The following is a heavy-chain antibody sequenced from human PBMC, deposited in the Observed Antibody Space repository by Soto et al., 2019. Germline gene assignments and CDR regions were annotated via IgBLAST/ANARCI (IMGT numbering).Heavy chain of an antibody. CDR3: ALLGSGSYSGGGY. V-gene: IGHV1-69*02. Sequence: QVQLVQSGAEVKKPGSSVKVSCKASGGTFSSYTISWVRQAPGQGLEWMGRIIPILGIANYAQKFQGRVTITADKSTSTAYMELSSLRSEDTAVYYCALLGSGSYSGGGYWGQGTLVTVSS. CDR1: GGTFSSYT. CDR2: IIPILGIA. D-gene: IGHD1-26*01. J-gene: IGHJ4*02.